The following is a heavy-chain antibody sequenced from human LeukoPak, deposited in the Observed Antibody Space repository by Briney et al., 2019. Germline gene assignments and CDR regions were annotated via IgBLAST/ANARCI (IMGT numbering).Heavy chain of an antibody. D-gene: IGHD3-22*01. CDR1: GFTFDDYA. CDR2: ISWNSGSI. Sequence: GGSLRLSCAASGFTFDDYAMHWVRQAPGKGLEWVSGISWNSGSIGYADSVKGRFTISRDNAKNSLYLQMNSLRAEDTALYYCARDKVSRYYDSSGYSTPFDYWGQGTLVTVSS. V-gene: IGHV3-9*01. J-gene: IGHJ4*02. CDR3: ARDKVSRYYDSSGYSTPFDY.